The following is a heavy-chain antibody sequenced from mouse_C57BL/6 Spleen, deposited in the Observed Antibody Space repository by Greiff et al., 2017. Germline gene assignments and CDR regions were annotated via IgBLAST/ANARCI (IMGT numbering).Heavy chain of an antibody. CDR1: GFTFSSYA. Sequence: EVNLVESGGGLVKPGGSLKLSCAASGFTFSSYAMSWVRQTPEKRLEWVATISDGGSYTYYPDNVKGRFTISRDNAKNNLYLQMSHLKSEDTAMYYCAREPTYYSKGYFDVWGTGTTVTVSS. V-gene: IGHV5-4*01. CDR3: AREPTYYSKGYFDV. D-gene: IGHD2-5*01. J-gene: IGHJ1*03. CDR2: ISDGGSYT.